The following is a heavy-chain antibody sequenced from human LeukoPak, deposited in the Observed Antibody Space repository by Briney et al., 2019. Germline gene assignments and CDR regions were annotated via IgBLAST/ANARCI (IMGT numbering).Heavy chain of an antibody. CDR1: GYSFTTYW. CDR3: ARRWYDSSGYSRHFDY. J-gene: IGHJ4*02. D-gene: IGHD3-22*01. Sequence: GESLKISCKGSGYSFTTYWIGWVRQMPGKGLEWMGNIYPGDSDTRYSPSFQGQVTISADKSITTAYLQWSSLRASDTAIYYCARRWYDSSGYSRHFDYWGQGTLVTAPS. CDR2: IYPGDSDT. V-gene: IGHV5-51*01.